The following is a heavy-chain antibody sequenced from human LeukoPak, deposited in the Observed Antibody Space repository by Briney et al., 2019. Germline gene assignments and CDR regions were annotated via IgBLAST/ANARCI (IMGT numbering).Heavy chain of an antibody. CDR2: IYSGGST. CDR1: GLTVGNNY. J-gene: IGHJ4*02. CDR3: ARNVGY. D-gene: IGHD1-26*01. Sequence: PGGSLRLSCAVSGLTVGNNYMSWVRQAPGKGLEWVSAIYSGGSTYYADSVKGRFTISRDNSKNTVYLQMNSLRDEDTAVYYCARNVGYWGQGTLVTVSS. V-gene: IGHV3-53*01.